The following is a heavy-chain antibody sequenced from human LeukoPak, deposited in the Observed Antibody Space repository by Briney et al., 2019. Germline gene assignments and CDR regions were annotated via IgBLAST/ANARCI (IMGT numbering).Heavy chain of an antibody. V-gene: IGHV5-51*01. CDR1: GYSFTSYW. D-gene: IGHD3-9*01. CDR3: ARGVLRYFDWLPGVN. Sequence: GKSLKISCKGSGYSFTSYWIGWVRQMPGKGLEWMGIIYPGDSDTRYSPSFQGQVTISADKSISTAYLQWSSLKASDTAMYYCARGVLRYFDWLPGVNWGQGTLVTVSS. CDR2: IYPGDSDT. J-gene: IGHJ4*02.